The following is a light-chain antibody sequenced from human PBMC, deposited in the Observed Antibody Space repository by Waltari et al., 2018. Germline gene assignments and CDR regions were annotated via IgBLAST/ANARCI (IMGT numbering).Light chain of an antibody. Sequence: VLTQSPATLSLSQGESATLSCRASQSVRSNYLAWYQQKPGQAPRLLIYDASSRNTGIQDKFSGSGSGTDFTLTISRLGPEDFAVYYCQQYGSSPYTFGQGTKVDIK. J-gene: IGKJ2*01. V-gene: IGKV3-20*01. CDR1: QSVRSNY. CDR3: QQYGSSPYT. CDR2: DAS.